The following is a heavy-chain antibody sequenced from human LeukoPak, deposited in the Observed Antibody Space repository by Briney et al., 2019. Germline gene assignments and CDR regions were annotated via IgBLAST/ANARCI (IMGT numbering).Heavy chain of an antibody. CDR2: IWFDGSNK. D-gene: IGHD1-1*01. CDR3: ERDRGTRSLDY. Sequence: PGTSLRLSCAASGLPFSSSGMHWVRQAPGKGLEWVAVIWFDGSNKYFAHSVKGRFTVSRDNSKNTVYLQMNSLRAEDAAAYYCERDRGTRSLDYWGQGTLVTVSS. J-gene: IGHJ4*02. CDR1: GLPFSSSG. V-gene: IGHV3-33*01.